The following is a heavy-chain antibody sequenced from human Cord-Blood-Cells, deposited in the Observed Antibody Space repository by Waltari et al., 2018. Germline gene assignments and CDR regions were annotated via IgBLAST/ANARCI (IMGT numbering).Heavy chain of an antibody. CDR2: IYSGGST. CDR3: ARVGALRYFDWLLDY. D-gene: IGHD3-9*01. CDR1: GFTVSSNY. J-gene: IGHJ4*02. V-gene: IGHV3-53*01. Sequence: EVQLVESGGGLIQPGGSLRLSCAASGFTVSSNYMSWVRQAPGKGLEWVSVIYSGGSTYYADPVKGRFTHSRDDSKSALYRQMNSLRAEDTAVYYCARVGALRYFDWLLDYWGQGTLVTVSS.